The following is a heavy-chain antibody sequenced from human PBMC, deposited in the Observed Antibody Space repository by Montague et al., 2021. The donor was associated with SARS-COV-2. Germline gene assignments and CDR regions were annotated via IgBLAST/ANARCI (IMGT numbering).Heavy chain of an antibody. CDR1: GASIDTGNHY. CDR3: GRDSVSYGLDV. V-gene: IGHV4-61*09. J-gene: IGHJ6*02. D-gene: IGHD3-16*01. CDR2: IYNSGPT. Sequence: TLSLTCRVSGASIDTGNHYWTWIRQSAGQGLEWIGNIYNSGPTNYNPSLKSRVTISLDRAKNHFSLLLSSVTAADTATYCCGRDSVSYGLDVWGQGTTVTVSS.